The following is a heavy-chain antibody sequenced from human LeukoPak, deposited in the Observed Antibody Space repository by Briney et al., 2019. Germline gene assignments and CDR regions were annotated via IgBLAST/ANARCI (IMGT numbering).Heavy chain of an antibody. CDR1: GFTVSTNY. V-gene: IGHV3-53*01. CDR3: VRSLDY. CDR2: IYSGGST. Sequence: PAGSLRLSCAASGFTVSTNYMSWVRQAPGRGLEWVSIIYSGGSTYYADSVKGRFTISRDNSKNTVYLQMNSLRVEDTALYYCVRSLDYWGQGTLVTVSS. J-gene: IGHJ4*02.